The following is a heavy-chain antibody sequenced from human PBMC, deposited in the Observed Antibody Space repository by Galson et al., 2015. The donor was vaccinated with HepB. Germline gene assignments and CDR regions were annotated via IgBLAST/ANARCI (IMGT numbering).Heavy chain of an antibody. CDR2: ISGSSSFI. CDR3: ARDQGYQLLQHHDASDI. CDR1: GFTFSSYS. D-gene: IGHD2-2*01. J-gene: IGHJ3*02. Sequence: SLRLSCAASGFTFSSYSMTWVRQAPGKGLEWVSYISGSSSFIYYGDSVKGRFTISRDNTKNALYLQMNSLRAEDTAVYYCARDQGYQLLQHHDASDIWGQGTMVTVSS. V-gene: IGHV3-21*05.